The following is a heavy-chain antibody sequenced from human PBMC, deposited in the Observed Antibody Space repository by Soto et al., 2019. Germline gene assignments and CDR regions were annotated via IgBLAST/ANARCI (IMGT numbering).Heavy chain of an antibody. Sequence: GGSLRLSCAASGFTVSSNYMSWVRQAPGKGLEWVSVIYSGGSTYYADSVKGRFTISRDNSKNTLYLQMNSLRAEDTAVYYCARDAKFYYGAGSYSGYYYYGMDVWGQGTTVTVSS. J-gene: IGHJ6*02. V-gene: IGHV3-53*01. D-gene: IGHD3-10*01. CDR1: GFTVSSNY. CDR3: ARDAKFYYGAGSYSGYYYYGMDV. CDR2: IYSGGST.